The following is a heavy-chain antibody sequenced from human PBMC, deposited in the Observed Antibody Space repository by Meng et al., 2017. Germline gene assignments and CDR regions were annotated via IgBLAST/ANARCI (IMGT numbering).Heavy chain of an antibody. CDR3: ARDEDISAAGKLFGDY. J-gene: IGHJ4*02. CDR2: IDHNNDHT. CDR1: GYNFAAYW. Sequence: VHAGHEVNKPGASVKLSCKPSGYNFAAYWIHWLRQAPGQGLEWMGRIDHNNDHTQYAQNFQGRVTMTSDTSISTVYMELNGLRSDDTAVYYCARDEDISAAGKLFGDYWGQGTLVTVSS. V-gene: IGHV1-2*06. D-gene: IGHD6-13*01.